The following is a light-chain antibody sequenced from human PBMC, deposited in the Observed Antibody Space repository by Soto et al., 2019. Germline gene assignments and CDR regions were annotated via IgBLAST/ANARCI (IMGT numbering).Light chain of an antibody. V-gene: IGKV3-20*01. J-gene: IGKJ1*01. Sequence: EIVLTQSPGTLSLSPGERTALSCRASQSISSSYLAWYQQKPGQAPRLLVYGASSRATGIPDRFSGSGSGTDFTLTISRLEPEDFALYYCKPDSSTFWMLGQGTKVDIK. CDR3: KPDSSTFWM. CDR2: GAS. CDR1: QSISSSY.